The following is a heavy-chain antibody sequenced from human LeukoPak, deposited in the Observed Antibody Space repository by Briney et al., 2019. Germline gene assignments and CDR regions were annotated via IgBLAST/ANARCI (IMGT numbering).Heavy chain of an antibody. D-gene: IGHD2-15*01. V-gene: IGHV4-61*02. CDR2: IYTSGST. J-gene: IGHJ4*02. CDR3: ALSSKFRRSGGSFADY. Sequence: SQTLSLTCTVSGGSISSGSYYWSWIRQPAGKGLEWIGRIYTSGSTNYNPSLKSRVTISVDTSKNQFSLKLSSVTAADTAVYYCALSSKFRRSGGSFADYWGQGTLVTVS. CDR1: GGSISSGSYY.